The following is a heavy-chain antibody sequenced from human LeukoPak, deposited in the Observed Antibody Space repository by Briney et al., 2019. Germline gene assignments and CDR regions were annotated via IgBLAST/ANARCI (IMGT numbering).Heavy chain of an antibody. CDR2: IKQDGSEK. CDR3: AREDDAFDI. CDR1: GFSFSTYW. V-gene: IGHV3-7*01. J-gene: IGHJ3*02. Sequence: PGGSLRLSCAASGFSFSTYWMTWVRQAPGKGLEWVANIKQDGSEKYYVDSVKGRFTISRDNAKNSLYLQMNSLRAEDTAVYYCAREDDAFDIWGQGTMVTVSS.